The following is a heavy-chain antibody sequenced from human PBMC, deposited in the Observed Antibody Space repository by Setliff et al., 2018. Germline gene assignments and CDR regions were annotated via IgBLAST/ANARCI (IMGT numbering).Heavy chain of an antibody. V-gene: IGHV3-7*03. Sequence: GGSLRLSCAASGFSFRDSWMSWVRQAPGKGLEWVANINHDGIEKYYVDSVKGRFTVSRDNAKNSLYLQMTSLRAEDTAIYYCARTTGYRLEGDFDYWGQGTLVTVSS. D-gene: IGHD3-16*01. CDR1: GFSFRDSW. J-gene: IGHJ4*02. CDR2: INHDGIEK. CDR3: ARTTGYRLEGDFDY.